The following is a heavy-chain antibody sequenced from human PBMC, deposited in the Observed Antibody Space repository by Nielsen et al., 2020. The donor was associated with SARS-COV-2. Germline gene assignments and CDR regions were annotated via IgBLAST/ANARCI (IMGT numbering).Heavy chain of an antibody. CDR1: GYTFTSYD. CDR2: MNPNSGNT. D-gene: IGHD2-15*01. CDR3: ARGLFDCSGGSCSY. Sequence: VSVKVSCKASGYTFTSYDINWVRQATGQGLEWMGWMNPNSGNTGYAQKFQGRVTMTRNTSISTAYMELSSLRSEDTAVYCCARGLFDCSGGSCSYWGQGTLVTVSS. V-gene: IGHV1-8*01. J-gene: IGHJ4*02.